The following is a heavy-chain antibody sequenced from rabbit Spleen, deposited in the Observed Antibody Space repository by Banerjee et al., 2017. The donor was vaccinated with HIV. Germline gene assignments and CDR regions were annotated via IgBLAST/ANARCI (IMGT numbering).Heavy chain of an antibody. J-gene: IGHJ4*01. CDR1: GFSFSDRDV. CDR2: INTGSTYT. CDR3: ARRASSSGWSIDL. V-gene: IGHV1S40*01. Sequence: QSLEESGGDLVKPGASLTLTCKASGFSFSDRDVMCWVRQAPGKGLEWIGSINTGSTYTWYASWAKGRFTISKTSSTTVTLQMTSLTAADTATYFCARRASSSGWSIDLWGPGTLVTVS. D-gene: IGHD1-1*01.